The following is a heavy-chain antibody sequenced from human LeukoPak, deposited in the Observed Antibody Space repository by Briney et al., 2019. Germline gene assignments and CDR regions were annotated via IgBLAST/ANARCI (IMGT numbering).Heavy chain of an antibody. Sequence: GSLRLSCAASVFTFSDYYMSWVRQAPGKGLEWVSYITSSSYTNYADSVKDRFTISRDNAKNSLYLQMNSLRAEDTAIYYCARLVVVAATPGYFDYWGQGTLVTVSS. CDR2: ITSSSYT. J-gene: IGHJ4*02. CDR1: VFTFSDYY. D-gene: IGHD2-15*01. CDR3: ARLVVVAATPGYFDY. V-gene: IGHV3-11*06.